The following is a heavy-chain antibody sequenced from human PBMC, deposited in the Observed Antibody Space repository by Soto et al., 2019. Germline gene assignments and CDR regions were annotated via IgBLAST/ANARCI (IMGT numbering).Heavy chain of an antibody. CDR3: ARDTRIAAAEVGAFDI. Sequence: QVQLVQSGAEVKKPGASVKVSCKASGYTITSYGISWVRQAPGQGLEWMGWISAYNGNTNHAQKLQGTCTMTTDTSASTAYMELRSLRSDDTAVYYCARDTRIAAAEVGAFDIWGQGTMVTVSS. CDR1: GYTITSYG. CDR2: ISAYNGNT. J-gene: IGHJ3*02. D-gene: IGHD6-13*01. V-gene: IGHV1-18*01.